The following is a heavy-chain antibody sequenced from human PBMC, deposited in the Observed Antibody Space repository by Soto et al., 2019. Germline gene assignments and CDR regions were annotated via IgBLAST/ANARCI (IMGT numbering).Heavy chain of an antibody. V-gene: IGHV3-30*18. CDR1: GFTFSSYG. D-gene: IGHD3-3*01. CDR3: AKVPDDFWSGEGGYFVY. CDR2: ISYDGSNK. Sequence: QVQLVESGGGVVQPGRSLRLSCAASGFTFSSYGMHWVRQAPGKGLEWVAVISYDGSNKYYADSVKGRFTISRDNSKNTLYLQMNSLRAEDTAVYYCAKVPDDFWSGEGGYFVYWGQGTLVTVSS. J-gene: IGHJ4*02.